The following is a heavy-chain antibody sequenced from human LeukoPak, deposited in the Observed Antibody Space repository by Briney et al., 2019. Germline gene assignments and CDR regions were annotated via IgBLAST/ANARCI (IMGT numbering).Heavy chain of an antibody. CDR2: ISYDGNNK. Sequence: PGRSLRLSCAASGFTFSSSGMHWVRQAPGKGLEWVALISYDGNNKYYADSVKGRFTMSRDNSRNTLYLQMNSLRAEDTAVYYCAKDRNDTQKGLYYFDYWGQGTLVTVSS. CDR3: AKDRNDTQKGLYYFDY. D-gene: IGHD3-22*01. J-gene: IGHJ4*02. CDR1: GFTFSSSG. V-gene: IGHV3-30*18.